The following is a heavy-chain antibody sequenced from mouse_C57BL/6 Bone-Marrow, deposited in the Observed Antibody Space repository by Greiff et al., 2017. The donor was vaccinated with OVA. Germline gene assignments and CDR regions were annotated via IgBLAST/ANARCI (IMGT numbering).Heavy chain of an antibody. CDR3: ARRGIYYGYDKYYFDY. D-gene: IGHD2-2*01. Sequence: VQLQQSGAELVMPGASVKLSCKASGYTFTSYWMHWVKQRPGQGLEWIGEIDPSDSYTDYNQKFKGKSTLTVDKSSSTAYMQLSSLTSEDSAVYYCARRGIYYGYDKYYFDYWGQGTTLTVSS. V-gene: IGHV1-69*01. CDR2: IDPSDSYT. J-gene: IGHJ2*01. CDR1: GYTFTSYW.